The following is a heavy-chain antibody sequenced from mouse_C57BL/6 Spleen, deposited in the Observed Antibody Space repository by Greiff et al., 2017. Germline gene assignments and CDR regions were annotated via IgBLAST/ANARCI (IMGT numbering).Heavy chain of an antibody. V-gene: IGHV7-3*01. Sequence: VQLQQSGGGLVQPGGSLSLSCAASGFTFTDYYMSWVRQPPGKALEWLGFIRNKANGYTTEYSASVKGRFTISRDNSQSILYLQMNALRAEDSATYYCARYTYSYAMDYWGQGTSVTVSS. D-gene: IGHD2-10*01. CDR3: ARYTYSYAMDY. J-gene: IGHJ4*01. CDR1: GFTFTDYY. CDR2: IRNKANGYTT.